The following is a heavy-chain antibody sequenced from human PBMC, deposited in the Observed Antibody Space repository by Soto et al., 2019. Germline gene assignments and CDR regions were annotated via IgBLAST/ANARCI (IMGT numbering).Heavy chain of an antibody. CDR2: IWNDGSYK. V-gene: IGHV3-33*01. J-gene: IGHJ5*02. D-gene: IGHD1-1*01. Sequence: QVQLVESGGGVVQPGRSLSLSCAASGFTFSSNGMHWVRQAPGKGLEWVAVIWNDGSYKYYADSVKGRFTISRDNSMDTLYLHMNSLRAEDTAVYYCAREPGNWRLDPCGEGSLVIVS. CDR1: GFTFSSNG. CDR3: AREPGNWRLDP.